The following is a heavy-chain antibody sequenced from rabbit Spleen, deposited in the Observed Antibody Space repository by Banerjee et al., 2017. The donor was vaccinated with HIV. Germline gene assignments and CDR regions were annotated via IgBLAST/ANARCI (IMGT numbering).Heavy chain of an antibody. V-gene: IGHV1S40*01. CDR1: GVSFSSSSY. Sequence: QSLEESGGDLVKPGASLTLTCTASGVSFSSSSYLCWVRQAPGKGLEWIACIDSGSSGFTYFASWARGRFTISKTSSTTVTLQMTGLTATDTATYFCARDTSSSFSSYGMDLWGQGTLVTVS. CDR3: ARDTSSSFSSYGMDL. J-gene: IGHJ6*01. CDR2: IDSGSSGFT. D-gene: IGHD1-1*01.